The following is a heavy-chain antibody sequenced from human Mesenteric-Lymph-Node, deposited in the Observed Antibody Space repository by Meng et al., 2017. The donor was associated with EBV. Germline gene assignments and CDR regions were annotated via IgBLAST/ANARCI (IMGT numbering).Heavy chain of an antibody. V-gene: IGHV1-18*01. Sequence: QGQLGQYGAEVKKPGASVKVSCKASGYTFTNYGIIWVRQAPGQGLEWMGWISAYNGNTNYAQKLQGRVTMTTDTSRSTAYMELRSLRSDDTALYYCARDLGMITFGGASDYWGQGTLVTVSS. D-gene: IGHD3-16*01. CDR1: GYTFTNYG. CDR3: ARDLGMITFGGASDY. J-gene: IGHJ4*02. CDR2: ISAYNGNT.